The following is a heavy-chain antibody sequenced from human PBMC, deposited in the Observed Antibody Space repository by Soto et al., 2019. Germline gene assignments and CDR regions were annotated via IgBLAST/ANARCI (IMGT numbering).Heavy chain of an antibody. J-gene: IGHJ6*02. CDR1: GFTFSDYY. CDR2: ISSSSSYT. CDR3: AREVRGTRRKYYYYGMDV. Sequence: PGGSLRLSCAASGFTFSDYYMSWLRQAPGKGLEWVSYISSSSSYTNYADAVKGRFTIARDNAKNSLYLQMNSLRAEDTAVYYCAREVRGTRRKYYYYGMDVWGQWTTVTVSS. V-gene: IGHV3-11*06. D-gene: IGHD3-10*01.